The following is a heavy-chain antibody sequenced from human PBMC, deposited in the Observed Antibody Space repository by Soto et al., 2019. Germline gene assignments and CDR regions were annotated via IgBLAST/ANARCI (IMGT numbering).Heavy chain of an antibody. CDR1: GVTFSSDAYY. Sequence: ILSLAFTVSGVTFSSDAYYWSWIRQRPGRGLEWIGNIYHTGSTYYSPSLKSRVVISLDTSRNQFSLRLTSVTAADTAVYFCARYSFSGSRWSKFDYWGQGTLVTVSS. D-gene: IGHD6-13*01. CDR2: IYHTGST. CDR3: ARYSFSGSRWSKFDY. V-gene: IGHV4-31*03. J-gene: IGHJ4*02.